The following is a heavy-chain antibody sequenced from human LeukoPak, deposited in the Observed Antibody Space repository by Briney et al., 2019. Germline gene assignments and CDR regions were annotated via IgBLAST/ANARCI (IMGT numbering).Heavy chain of an antibody. V-gene: IGHV3-64*01. D-gene: IGHD5-24*01. J-gene: IGHJ3*02. CDR1: GFTFSSYA. CDR2: ISSNGGST. CDR3: ARDRKMATNSWAFDI. Sequence: PGGSLTLSCAASGFTFSSYAMPWVRQAQGKGMEYDSAISSNGGSTYYANSVKGRFTISRDNSKNTLYLQMGSLRAEDMAVYYCARDRKMATNSWAFDIWGQGTMVTVSS.